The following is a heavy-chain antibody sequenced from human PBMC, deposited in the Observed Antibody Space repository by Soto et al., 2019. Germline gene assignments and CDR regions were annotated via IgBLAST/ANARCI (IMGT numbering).Heavy chain of an antibody. CDR2: INPSGGST. Sequence: ASVKVSCKASGYTFTSYYMHWVRQAPGQGLEWMGIINPSGGSTSYAQKFQGRVTMTRDTSTSTVYMELSSLRSEDTAVYYCAKATLRVVHPLVFDHWGQGSLVTVSS. V-gene: IGHV1-46*01. CDR1: GYTFTSYY. D-gene: IGHD3-3*01. J-gene: IGHJ4*02. CDR3: AKATLRVVHPLVFDH.